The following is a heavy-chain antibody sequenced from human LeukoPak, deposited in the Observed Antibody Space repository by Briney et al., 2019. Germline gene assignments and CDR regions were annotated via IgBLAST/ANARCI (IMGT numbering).Heavy chain of an antibody. Sequence: ASVKVSCKASGYTFTSYYMHWVRQAPGQGLEWMGVINPTGDSTNHAQKFQGRVTTTRDTSTSTVYMELTGLTSEDTAVYYCARDWELGYWGQGTLVTVSS. CDR1: GYTFTSYY. D-gene: IGHD1-26*01. CDR2: INPTGDST. CDR3: ARDWELGY. V-gene: IGHV1-46*03. J-gene: IGHJ4*02.